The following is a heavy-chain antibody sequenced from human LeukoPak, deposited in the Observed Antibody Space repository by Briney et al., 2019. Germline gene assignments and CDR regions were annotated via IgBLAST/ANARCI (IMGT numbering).Heavy chain of an antibody. Sequence: ASVKVSCKASGYTFTGYYMNWVRQAPGQGLEWLGWISPYNGNTKYAQKIQGRATMTTDTSTSTAYLELRSLRSDDTAVYYCARGEYDLLGDYWGQGTLVTVSS. J-gene: IGHJ4*02. D-gene: IGHD3-10*01. CDR2: ISPYNGNT. V-gene: IGHV1-18*04. CDR3: ARGEYDLLGDY. CDR1: GYTFTGYY.